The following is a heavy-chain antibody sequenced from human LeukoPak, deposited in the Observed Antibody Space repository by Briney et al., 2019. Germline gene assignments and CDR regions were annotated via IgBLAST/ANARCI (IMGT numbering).Heavy chain of an antibody. D-gene: IGHD3-10*01. V-gene: IGHV4-31*03. CDR2: IYYSGST. Sequence: PSETLSLTCTVSGGSISSGGYYWTWIRQHPGKALEWIGYIYYSGSTYYNPSLKSRVTVSVDTSKNQFSLKLSSVTAADTAVYYCASYPMVRGVIMSTTDAFDIWGQGTMVTVSS. J-gene: IGHJ3*02. CDR1: GGSISSGGYY. CDR3: ASYPMVRGVIMSTTDAFDI.